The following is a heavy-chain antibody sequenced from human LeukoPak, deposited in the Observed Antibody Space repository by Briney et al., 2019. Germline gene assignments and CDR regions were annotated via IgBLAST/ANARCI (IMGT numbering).Heavy chain of an antibody. CDR3: VCYGIAPPY. CDR1: GFTFSSYW. CDR2: IQNDGSST. J-gene: IGHJ4*02. D-gene: IGHD2-8*01. Sequence: QLGGSLRLSCEASGFTFSSYWMHWVRQAPAKGPEWVSRIQNDGSSTVYADSVKGRFTISRDNAKNTLYLQMNTLRVEDTAVYYCVCYGIAPPYWGQGTLVTVSS. V-gene: IGHV3-74*01.